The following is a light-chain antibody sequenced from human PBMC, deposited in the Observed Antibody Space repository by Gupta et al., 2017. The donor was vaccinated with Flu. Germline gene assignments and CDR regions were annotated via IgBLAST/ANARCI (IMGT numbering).Light chain of an antibody. CDR3: LQHKNYPWT. V-gene: IGKV1-17*01. J-gene: IGKJ1*01. Sequence: RVTITCRASQDIRNDLGWYQQQPGRAPKRLIYAASTLQSGVPSRFSGSGSGTEFTLTISSLQPEDFAIYYCLQHKNYPWTFGQGTRVEV. CDR1: QDIRND. CDR2: AAS.